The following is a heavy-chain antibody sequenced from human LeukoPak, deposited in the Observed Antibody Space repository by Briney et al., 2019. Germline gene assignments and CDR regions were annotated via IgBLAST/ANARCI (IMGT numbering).Heavy chain of an antibody. CDR3: AKDKPLRYYYYGMDV. J-gene: IGHJ6*02. CDR2: ISWNSGSI. V-gene: IGHV3-9*01. CDR1: GFTFDDYA. Sequence: GGSLRLSCAASGFTFDDYAMHWVRQAPGKGLEWVSGISWNSGSIGYADSVKGRFTISRDNAKNSLYLQMYSLRAEDTALYYCAKDKPLRYYYYGMDVWGQGTTVTVSS.